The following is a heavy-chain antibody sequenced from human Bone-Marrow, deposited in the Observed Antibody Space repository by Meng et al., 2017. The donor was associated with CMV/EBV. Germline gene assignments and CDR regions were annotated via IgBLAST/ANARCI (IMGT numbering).Heavy chain of an antibody. J-gene: IGHJ5*02. CDR2: IYSGGST. CDR3: ARDLGGNWFAP. D-gene: IGHD3-16*01. V-gene: IGHV3-53*01. CDR1: GFTVSSNY. Sequence: GGSLRLSCAASGFTVSSNYMSWVRQAPGKGLEWVSVIYSGGSTYYADSVKGRFTISRDTSKNTMYLQMNSLRGEDTAVYYCARDLGGNWFAPWGQGSLVTVSS.